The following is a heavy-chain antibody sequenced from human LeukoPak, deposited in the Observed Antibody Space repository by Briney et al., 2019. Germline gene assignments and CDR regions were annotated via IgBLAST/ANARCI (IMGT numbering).Heavy chain of an antibody. CDR3: ARVGIAADLALVYYYYYYMDV. Sequence: GASVKVSCKASGYTFTSYAMNWVRQAPGQGLEWMGWINTNTGNPTYAQGFTGRFVFSLDTSVSTAYLQISSLKAEDTAVYYCARVGIAADLALVYYYYYYMDVWGKGTTVTVSS. J-gene: IGHJ6*03. V-gene: IGHV7-4-1*02. CDR2: INTNTGNP. CDR1: GYTFTSYA. D-gene: IGHD6-13*01.